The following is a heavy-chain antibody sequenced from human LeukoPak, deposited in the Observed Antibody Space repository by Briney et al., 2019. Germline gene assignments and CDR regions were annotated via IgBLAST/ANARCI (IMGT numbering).Heavy chain of an antibody. CDR1: GGSISNYY. CDR3: ASGSSGYDP. Sequence: SETLSLTCTVSGGSISNYYWSWIRQPAGKGLEWIGRIYSSRTTIYNPSLKSRVTMSVGTSKNQFSLKLSSVTAADTAVYFCASGSSGYDPWGQGTLVTVSS. D-gene: IGHD5-12*01. J-gene: IGHJ5*02. V-gene: IGHV4-4*07. CDR2: IYSSRTT.